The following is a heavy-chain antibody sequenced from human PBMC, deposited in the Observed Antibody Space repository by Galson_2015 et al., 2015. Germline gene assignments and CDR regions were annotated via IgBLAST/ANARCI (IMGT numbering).Heavy chain of an antibody. D-gene: IGHD1-26*01. CDR3: AREGPPWGYFDY. J-gene: IGHJ4*02. V-gene: IGHV6-1*01. CDR2: TFYRSKWYN. Sequence: CAISGDSVSSNIAAWNWIRLSPSRGLEWLGRTFYRSKWYNDYAVSVRSRITINADTSKNQASLHLNSVTPEDSAVYYCAREGPPWGYFDYWGQGTLVTVSS. CDR1: GDSVSSNIAA.